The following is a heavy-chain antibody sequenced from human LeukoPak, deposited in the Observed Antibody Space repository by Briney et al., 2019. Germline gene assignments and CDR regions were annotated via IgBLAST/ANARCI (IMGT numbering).Heavy chain of an antibody. CDR1: GGTFSSYA. D-gene: IGHD4-17*01. J-gene: IGHJ4*02. CDR3: ARVRGRATVTPTLFDY. CDR2: IIPIFGTA. Sequence: GSSVKVSCKASGGTFSSYAISWVRQAPGQGLEWMGGIIPIFGTANYSQKLQGRVTITADESTSTAYMELSSLKSEDTAVYYCARVRGRATVTPTLFDYWGQGTLVTVSS. V-gene: IGHV1-69*01.